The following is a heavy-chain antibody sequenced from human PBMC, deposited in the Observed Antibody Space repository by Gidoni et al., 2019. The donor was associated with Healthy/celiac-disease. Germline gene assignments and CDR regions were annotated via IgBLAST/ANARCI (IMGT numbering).Heavy chain of an antibody. Sequence: QLQLQESGPGLVKPSETLSLTCPVSGGSISSSSYYWGWSRQPPGKGLEWIGSIYYSGSTYYNPSLKSRVTISVDTSKNQFSLKLSSVTAAVTAVYYCASPYGSGSFDYWGQGTLVTVSS. CDR3: ASPYGSGSFDY. J-gene: IGHJ4*02. V-gene: IGHV4-39*07. CDR1: GGSISSSSYY. D-gene: IGHD3-10*01. CDR2: IYYSGST.